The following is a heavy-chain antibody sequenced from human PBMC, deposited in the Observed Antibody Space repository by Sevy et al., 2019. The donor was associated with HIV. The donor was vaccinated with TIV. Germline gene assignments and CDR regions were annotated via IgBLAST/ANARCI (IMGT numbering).Heavy chain of an antibody. CDR1: GFTFSSFA. J-gene: IGHJ3*02. V-gene: IGHV3-23*01. CDR3: AKDTDSGSYLNDAFDI. D-gene: IGHD1-26*01. Sequence: GGSVRLSCAASGFTFSSFAMSWVRQTPGKGLEWVSGLNGSGGRTYYPDSVKGRFTISRDNSKNTLYLQMNSLRAEDTAVYYCAKDTDSGSYLNDAFDIWGQGTMVTVS. CDR2: LNGSGGRT.